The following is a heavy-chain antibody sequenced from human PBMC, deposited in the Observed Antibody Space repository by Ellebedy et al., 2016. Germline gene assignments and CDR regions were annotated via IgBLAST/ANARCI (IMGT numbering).Heavy chain of an antibody. J-gene: IGHJ4*02. CDR2: ISSRSSYT. CDR1: GFNFSNYS. Sequence: GGSLRLSCAASGFNFSNYSMNWVRQAPGKGLEWVSLISSRSSYTFYPDSVKGRFTISRDNAKNSLYLQMSSLRAEDTAVYYCARLVGATMTHFDYWGQGTLVTVSS. D-gene: IGHD1-26*01. CDR3: ARLVGATMTHFDY. V-gene: IGHV3-21*01.